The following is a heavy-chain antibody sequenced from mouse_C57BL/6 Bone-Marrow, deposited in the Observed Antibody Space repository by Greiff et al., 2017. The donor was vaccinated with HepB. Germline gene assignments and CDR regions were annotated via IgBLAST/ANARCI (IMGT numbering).Heavy chain of an antibody. CDR3: ARDQADAMDY. D-gene: IGHD3-2*02. J-gene: IGHJ4*01. CDR1: GFTFSDYY. Sequence: EVNVVESEGGLVQPGSSMKLSCTASGFTFSDYYMAWVRQVPEKGLEWVANINYDGSSTYYLDSLKSRFIISRDNATNILYLQMSSLKSEDTATYYCARDQADAMDYWGQGTSVTVSS. V-gene: IGHV5-16*01. CDR2: INYDGSST.